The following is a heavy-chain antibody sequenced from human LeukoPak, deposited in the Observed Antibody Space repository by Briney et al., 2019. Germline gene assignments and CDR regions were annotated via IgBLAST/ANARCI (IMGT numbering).Heavy chain of an antibody. CDR2: IYTSGGT. CDR1: GGSISSYY. D-gene: IGHD2-2*03. V-gene: IGHV4-4*07. J-gene: IGHJ3*02. Sequence: SETLSLTCTVSGGSISSYYWSWIRQPAGKGLEWIGRIYTSGGTNYNPSLKSRVTMSVDTSKNQFSLKLSSVTAADTAVYYCARDLGYCSSTSCLQNAFDIWGQGTMVTVSS. CDR3: ARDLGYCSSTSCLQNAFDI.